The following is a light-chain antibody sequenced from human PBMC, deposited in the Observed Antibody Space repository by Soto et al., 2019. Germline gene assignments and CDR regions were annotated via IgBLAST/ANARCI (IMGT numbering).Light chain of an antibody. CDR1: QSVSSSY. Sequence: EIVLTQSPGTLSLSPGERATLSCRASQSVSSSYLAWYQQKPGQAPRLLIYGASSRATGIPDRFSGSGSGTALTLTISRAEPEDFEVYSCQQYGSSPPWTFGQGTKVEIK. CDR3: QQYGSSPPWT. CDR2: GAS. J-gene: IGKJ1*01. V-gene: IGKV3-20*01.